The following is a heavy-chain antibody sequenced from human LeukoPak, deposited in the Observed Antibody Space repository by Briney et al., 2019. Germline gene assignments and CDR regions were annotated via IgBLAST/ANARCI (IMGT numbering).Heavy chain of an antibody. D-gene: IGHD1-7*01. CDR2: IYYSGST. CDR1: GDSISSYY. J-gene: IGHJ6*02. V-gene: IGHV4-59*01. Sequence: SETLPLTCTVSGDSISSYYWSWIRQPPGKGLEWIGYIYYSGSTNYNPSLKSRVTISVDTSKNQFSLKLSSVTAADTAVYYCARDNWNYGSSMDVWGQGTTVTVSS. CDR3: ARDNWNYGSSMDV.